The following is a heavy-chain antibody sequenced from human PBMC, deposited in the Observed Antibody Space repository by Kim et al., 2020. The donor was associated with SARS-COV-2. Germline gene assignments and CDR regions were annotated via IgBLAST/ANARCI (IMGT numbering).Heavy chain of an antibody. CDR2: ISAYNGNT. CDR3: ARTRITIFGVVNYMDV. J-gene: IGHJ6*03. D-gene: IGHD3-3*01. V-gene: IGHV1-18*01. CDR1: GYTFNSYG. Sequence: ASVKVSCKASGYTFNSYGISWVRQAPGQGLEWMGWISAYNGNTNYAQKLQGRVTMTTDTSTSTAYMELRSLRSDDTAVYYCARTRITIFGVVNYMDVWGKGTTVTVSS.